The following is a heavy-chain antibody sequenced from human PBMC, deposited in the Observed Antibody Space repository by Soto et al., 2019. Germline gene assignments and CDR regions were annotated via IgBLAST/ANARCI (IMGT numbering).Heavy chain of an antibody. CDR2: IKEDGSEK. CDR1: RFTFSGYW. J-gene: IGHJ3*02. V-gene: IGHV3-7*01. CDR3: ARGARI. Sequence: EVQLVESGGDLVQPGGSLRLSCADSRFTFSGYWMYWVRQAPGKGLEWVANIKEDGSEKNYVDSVRGRFTISRDNAKNSLYLQMNSLRAEDTAVYYCARGARILGQGTMVTVS.